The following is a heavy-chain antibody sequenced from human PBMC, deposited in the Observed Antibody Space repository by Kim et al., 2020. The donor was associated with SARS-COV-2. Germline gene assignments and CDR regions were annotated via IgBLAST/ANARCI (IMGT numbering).Heavy chain of an antibody. CDR1: GGSISSYN. V-gene: IGHV4-59*08. CDR2: IYYSGST. CDR3: ARHKRYCSSTSCYLGWFDP. D-gene: IGHD2-2*01. Sequence: SETLSLTCTVSGGSISSYNWSWIRQPPGKGLEWIGYIYYSGSTNYNPSLKSRVTISVDTSKNQFSLKLSSVTAADTAVYYCARHKRYCSSTSCYLGWFDPWGQGTLVTVSS. J-gene: IGHJ5*02.